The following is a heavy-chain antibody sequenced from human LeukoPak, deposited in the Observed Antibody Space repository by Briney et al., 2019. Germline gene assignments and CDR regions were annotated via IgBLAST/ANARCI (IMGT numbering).Heavy chain of an antibody. CDR1: GFTFDDYG. CDR3: ARWGYFDWLLGDC. V-gene: IGHV3-20*01. Sequence: RAGGSLRLSCAASGFTFDDYGMSWVRQAPGKGLEWVSGINWNGGSTGYADSVKGRFTISRDNAKNSLYLQMNSLRAEDTALYHCARWGYFDWLLGDCWGQGTLVTVSS. D-gene: IGHD3-9*01. J-gene: IGHJ4*02. CDR2: INWNGGST.